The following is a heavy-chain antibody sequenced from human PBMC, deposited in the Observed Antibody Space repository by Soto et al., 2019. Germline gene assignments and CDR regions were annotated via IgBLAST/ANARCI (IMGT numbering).Heavy chain of an antibody. Sequence: EVQLLESGGGLVQPGGSLRLSCAASGFTLSSYAMSWVRQAPGKGLEWVSAISGSGGSTDYADSVKGRFTMTRDNSKNTLYLQMNSLRAEDTAVYYCANDVGDSNGVNSYDYWGQGTLVTVSS. V-gene: IGHV3-23*01. J-gene: IGHJ4*02. CDR2: ISGSGGST. D-gene: IGHD4-4*01. CDR3: ANDVGDSNGVNSYDY. CDR1: GFTLSSYA.